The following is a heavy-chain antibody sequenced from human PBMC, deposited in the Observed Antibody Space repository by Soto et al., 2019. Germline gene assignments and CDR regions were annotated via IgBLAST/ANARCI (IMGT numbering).Heavy chain of an antibody. Sequence: EVQLVESGGGLIQPGGSLRLSCATSGFTVSSTYMSWVRQAPGKGLEWVSGIYSGGSTYYAESVKGRFTISRDNSKNPLYLQMNSLRAEDTAVYYGARSGYSYGPFDYWGQGTLVTVSS. D-gene: IGHD5-18*01. J-gene: IGHJ4*02. V-gene: IGHV3-53*01. CDR1: GFTVSSTY. CDR2: IYSGGST. CDR3: ARSGYSYGPFDY.